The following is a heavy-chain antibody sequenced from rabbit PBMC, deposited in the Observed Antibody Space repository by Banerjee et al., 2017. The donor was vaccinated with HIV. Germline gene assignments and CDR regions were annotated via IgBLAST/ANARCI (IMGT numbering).Heavy chain of an antibody. Sequence: QSLEESGGDLVKPGASLTLTCTASGVSFSISSYMCWVRQAPGKGLEWIGYIEPIFGRTYYASWVNGRFTISSHNAQNTLYLQLNSLTAADTATYFCARSPYGTFDWWGQGTLVTVS. CDR3: ARSPYGTFDW. J-gene: IGHJ6*01. CDR1: GVSFSISSY. CDR2: IEPIFGRT. D-gene: IGHD5-1*01. V-gene: IGHV1S40*01.